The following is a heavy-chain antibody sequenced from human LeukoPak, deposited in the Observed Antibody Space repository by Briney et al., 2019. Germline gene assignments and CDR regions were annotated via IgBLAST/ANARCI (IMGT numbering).Heavy chain of an antibody. Sequence: GGSLRLSCAAPGFTFSGYSMNWVRQAPGKGLEWVSSISSSSIYIYYADSVKGRFTISRDNSMDTLYLQMNSLRAEDTAVYYCANRIAVAGTVYWGQGTLVTVSS. D-gene: IGHD6-19*01. CDR3: ANRIAVAGTVY. CDR2: ISSSSIYI. V-gene: IGHV3-21*04. J-gene: IGHJ4*02. CDR1: GFTFSGYS.